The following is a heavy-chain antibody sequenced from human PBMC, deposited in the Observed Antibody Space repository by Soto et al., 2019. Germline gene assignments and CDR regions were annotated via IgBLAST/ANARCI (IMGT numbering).Heavy chain of an antibody. CDR2: IIPIFGTA. Sequence: ASVKVSCKASGGTFSSYAISWVRQAPGQGLEWMGGIIPIFGTANYAQKFQGRVTITADKSTSTAYMELSSLRSEDTAVYYCAKDPIAVAGNNYYRMDVWGQGTTVTVSS. D-gene: IGHD6-19*01. V-gene: IGHV1-69*06. CDR1: GGTFSSYA. J-gene: IGHJ6*02. CDR3: AKDPIAVAGNNYYRMDV.